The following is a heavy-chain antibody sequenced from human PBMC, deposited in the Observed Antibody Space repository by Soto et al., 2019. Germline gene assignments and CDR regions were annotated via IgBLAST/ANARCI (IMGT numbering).Heavy chain of an antibody. CDR2: LYSGGSS. J-gene: IGHJ3*01. CDR1: GFTVSRNY. V-gene: IGHV3-53*04. CDR3: ARDARWLRFVFGL. D-gene: IGHD5-12*01. Sequence: EVQLVESGGGLVQPGGSLRLSCAASGFTVSRNYMNWVRQAPGKGLEWVSVLYSGGSSYYADSVKGRFTISRDNSKNMVHLQMNSLRTDDTAVYYCARDARWLRFVFGLRVQGTQVSVSS.